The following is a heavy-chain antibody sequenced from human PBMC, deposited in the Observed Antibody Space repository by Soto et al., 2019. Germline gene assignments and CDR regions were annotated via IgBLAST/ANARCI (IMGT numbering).Heavy chain of an antibody. V-gene: IGHV4-30-2*01. CDR3: ARTVTTGPFFDF. CDR2: IYHRGST. D-gene: IGHD4-17*01. J-gene: IGHJ4*02. Sequence: QLHLQESGSGLVKPSQTLSLTCAVSGGSISKNGYSWGWIRQPPRKGLEWIGYIYHRGSTYYNPSLKRRVSISVDRSTNRFSLNLSSVTAADTAVYYCARTVTTGPFFDFWGQGTLVTVSS. CDR1: GGSISKNGYS.